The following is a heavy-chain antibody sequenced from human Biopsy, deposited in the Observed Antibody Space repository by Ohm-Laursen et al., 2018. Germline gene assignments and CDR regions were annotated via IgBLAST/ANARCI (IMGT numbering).Heavy chain of an antibody. J-gene: IGHJ4*02. Sequence: AASVKVSCKASGYTFTGYYMHWVRQAPGQGLEWMGWINPNSGGTNYAQKFQGRVTMTRDTSISTAYMELSRLRSDDTAVYYCATITRGATRFPFDYWGQGTLATVSS. CDR3: ATITRGATRFPFDY. D-gene: IGHD1-26*01. CDR1: GYTFTGYY. V-gene: IGHV1-2*02. CDR2: INPNSGGT.